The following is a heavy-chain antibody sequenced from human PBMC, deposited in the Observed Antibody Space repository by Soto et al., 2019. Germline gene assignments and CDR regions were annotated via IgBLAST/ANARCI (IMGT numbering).Heavy chain of an antibody. J-gene: IGHJ6*02. Sequence: SETLSLTCTASGGSISSSSYYWGWIRQPPGKGLEWIGSIYYSGSTYYNPSLKSRVTISVDTSKNQFSLKLSSVTAADTAVYYCAKAQRARWDYYCGMDVWGQGTTVTVSS. CDR3: AKAQRARWDYYCGMDV. CDR1: GGSISSSSYY. V-gene: IGHV4-39*01. CDR2: IYYSGST.